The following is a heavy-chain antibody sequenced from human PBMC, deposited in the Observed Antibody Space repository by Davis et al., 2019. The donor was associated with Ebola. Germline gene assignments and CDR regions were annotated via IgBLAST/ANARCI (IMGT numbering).Heavy chain of an antibody. V-gene: IGHV4-34*01. CDR1: GGSFSDYY. J-gene: IGHJ5*02. D-gene: IGHD1-1*01. CDR2: INHSGST. Sequence: MPSETLSLTCAVYGGSFSDYYWSWIRQPPGKGLEWIGEINHSGSTNYNPSPKSRVTISVDTSKNQFSLKLGSVTAADTAVYYCARLVNWNDWGRGWFDPWGQGTLVTVSS. CDR3: ARLVNWNDWGRGWFDP.